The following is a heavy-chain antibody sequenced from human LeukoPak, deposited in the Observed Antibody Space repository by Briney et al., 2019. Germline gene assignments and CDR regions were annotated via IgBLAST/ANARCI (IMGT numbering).Heavy chain of an antibody. CDR1: GFTFSSYS. D-gene: IGHD4-17*01. V-gene: IGHV3-48*02. CDR3: ARDHGYGDYVGAFDI. CDR2: ISSSSSTI. Sequence: PGGSLRLSCAASGFTFSSYSMNWVRQAPGKGLEWVSHISSSSSTIYYADSVKGRFTISRDNAKNSLYLQMNSLRDEDTAVYYCARDHGYGDYVGAFDIWGQGTMVTVSS. J-gene: IGHJ3*02.